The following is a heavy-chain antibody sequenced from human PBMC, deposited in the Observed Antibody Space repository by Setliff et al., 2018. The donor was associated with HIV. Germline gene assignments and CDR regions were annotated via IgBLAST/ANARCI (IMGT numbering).Heavy chain of an antibody. CDR2: IYYSGGT. J-gene: IGHJ5*02. CDR1: GGSISTYY. V-gene: IGHV4-59*01. D-gene: IGHD6-6*01. CDR3: ARGGRSLAAQTWFDP. Sequence: SETLSLTCTVSGGSISTYYWSWIRQSPGKGLEWIGYIYYSGGTKYNPSLKSRLTISVDTSKNQFSLKLRSVTAADTAFYYCARGGRSLAAQTWFDPWGQGTLVTVSS.